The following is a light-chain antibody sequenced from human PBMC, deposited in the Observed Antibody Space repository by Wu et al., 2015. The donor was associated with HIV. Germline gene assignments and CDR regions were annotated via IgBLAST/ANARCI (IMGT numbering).Light chain of an antibody. CDR3: QQRSSWPRGIT. V-gene: IGKV3D-20*02. Sequence: EIVLTQSPGTLSLSLGEGVSLSCRTSQTVRNEYVAWYQQKPGQPPRLLIYGTSSRATGIPDRFSGSGSGTDFTLTISSLEPEDFAVYYCQQRSSWPRGITFGQGHDWRLN. J-gene: IGKJ5*01. CDR1: QTVRNEY. CDR2: GTS.